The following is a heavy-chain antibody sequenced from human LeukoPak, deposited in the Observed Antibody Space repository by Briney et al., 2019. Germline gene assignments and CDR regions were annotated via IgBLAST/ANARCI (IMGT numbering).Heavy chain of an antibody. CDR1: GFTVSSNY. V-gene: IGHV3-66*01. Sequence: GGSLRLSCAASGFTVSSNYTSWVRQAPGKGLEWVSVIYSGGSTYYADSVKGRFTISRDNSKNTLYLQMNSLRAEDTAVYYCASDVDIVATIVLSSGYYPLNYWGQGTLVTVSS. CDR3: ASDVDIVATIVLSSGYYPLNY. D-gene: IGHD5-12*01. J-gene: IGHJ4*02. CDR2: IYSGGST.